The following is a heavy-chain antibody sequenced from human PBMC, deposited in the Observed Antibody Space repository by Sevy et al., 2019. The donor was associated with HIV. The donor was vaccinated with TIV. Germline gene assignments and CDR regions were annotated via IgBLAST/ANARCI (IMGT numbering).Heavy chain of an antibody. V-gene: IGHV1-24*01. Sequence: ASVKVSCKVSGFTLSGLSMHWMRQAPGKGLQWMASFDPEDGETIFAQKFQGRVTMTEDTSTDTAYMGLNSLRSEDTAVYYCATTKDYYDSSGSPFDYWGQGTLVTVSS. D-gene: IGHD3-22*01. CDR3: ATTKDYYDSSGSPFDY. CDR2: FDPEDGET. J-gene: IGHJ4*02. CDR1: GFTLSGLS.